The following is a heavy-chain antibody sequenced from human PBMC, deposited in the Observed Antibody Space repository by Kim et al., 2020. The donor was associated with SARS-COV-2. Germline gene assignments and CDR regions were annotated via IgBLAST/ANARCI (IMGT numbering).Heavy chain of an antibody. CDR3: TRAVGATRFLIDY. CDR2: IRSKAYGGTT. Sequence: GGSLRLSCTASGFTFGDYAMSWFRQAPGKGLEWVGFIRSKAYGGTTEYAASVKGRFTISRDDSKSIAYLQMNSLKTEDTAVYYCTRAVGATRFLIDYWGQGTLVTVSS. J-gene: IGHJ4*02. CDR1: GFTFGDYA. V-gene: IGHV3-49*03. D-gene: IGHD1-26*01.